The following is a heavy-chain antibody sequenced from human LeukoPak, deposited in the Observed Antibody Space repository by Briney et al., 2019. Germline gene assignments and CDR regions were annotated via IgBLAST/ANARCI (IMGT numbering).Heavy chain of an antibody. J-gene: IGHJ4*02. D-gene: IGHD5-24*01. CDR1: GFIFSSYE. CDR3: VRGWASDY. CDR2: ISTSGSTN. Sequence: GGSLRLSCVASGFIFSSYEMKWVRQAPGKGLEWVSYISTSGSTNYYADSVKGRFTISRDNAKSSLYLQMNSLRAEDTAVYYCVRGWASDYWGQGGLVTVSS. V-gene: IGHV3-48*03.